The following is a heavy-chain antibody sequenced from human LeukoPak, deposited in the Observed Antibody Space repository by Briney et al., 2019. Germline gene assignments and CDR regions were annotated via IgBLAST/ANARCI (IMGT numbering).Heavy chain of an antibody. V-gene: IGHV3-23*01. Sequence: GGSLRLSCVASGFTFSNYAMSWVRQAPGKGLEWVSGISGDSGGTNYADSVKGRFTISRDNSKNTLYLQMNSLRAEDTAVYYCAKVHDPDYWGQGTLVTVSS. CDR1: GFTFSNYA. J-gene: IGHJ4*02. CDR2: ISGDSGGT. CDR3: AKVHDPDY.